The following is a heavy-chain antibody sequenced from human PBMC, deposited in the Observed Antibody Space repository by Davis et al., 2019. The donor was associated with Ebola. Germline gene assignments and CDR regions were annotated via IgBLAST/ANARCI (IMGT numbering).Heavy chain of an antibody. V-gene: IGHV5-51*01. CDR3: ARRISSSDAPYYFDS. D-gene: IGHD6-13*01. J-gene: IGHJ4*02. Sequence: KVSCKGSGYDFTSSWIAWVRLMPGKGLEWMGIIYTGDSDTRYSPSFRGQVTISADKSLSTAYLRWSSLKASDTAMYYCARRISSSDAPYYFDSWGQGTLVTVSS. CDR2: IYTGDSDT. CDR1: GYDFTSSW.